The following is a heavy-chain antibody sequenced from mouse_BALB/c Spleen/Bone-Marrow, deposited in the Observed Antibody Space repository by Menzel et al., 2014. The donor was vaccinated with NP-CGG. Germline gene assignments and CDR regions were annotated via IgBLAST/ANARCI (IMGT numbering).Heavy chain of an antibody. V-gene: IGHV14-1*02. CDR3: TRWVYYGSSYFDY. J-gene: IGHJ2*01. CDR2: IDPENGNT. Sequence: EVQLQQSGAEFVRPGALVKLSCNASGFNIRDYYMHWVKQRPEQGLEWIGWIDPENGNTIYDPKFPGKASITADTSSNTASLQLSSLTSEDTAVYYCTRWVYYGSSYFDYWGQGTTLTVSS. CDR1: GFNIRDYY. D-gene: IGHD1-1*01.